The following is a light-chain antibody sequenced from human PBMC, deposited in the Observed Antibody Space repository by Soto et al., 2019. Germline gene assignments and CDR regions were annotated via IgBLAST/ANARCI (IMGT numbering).Light chain of an antibody. CDR1: SSNIGAGYD. J-gene: IGLJ2*01. CDR2: GNT. Sequence: QSVLTQPPSVSGAPGQRVTISCTGSSSNIGAGYDVHWYQQVPGTAPKVLIYGNTIRPSGVPDRFSAFKSGTSASLTITGLKAEDEADYYCQPYDSSLGGVVFGGGTKLTVL. CDR3: QPYDSSLGGVV. V-gene: IGLV1-40*01.